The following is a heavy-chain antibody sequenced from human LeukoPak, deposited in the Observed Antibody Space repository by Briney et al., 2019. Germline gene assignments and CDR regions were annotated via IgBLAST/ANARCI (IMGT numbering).Heavy chain of an antibody. V-gene: IGHV4-30-4*08. Sequence: LRLSCAVSGLTLSDIWMNWVRQAPGKGLEWIGYIYYTGITYYNPSLKSRVTISVDTSKNQFSLNLSSVTAADTAVYYCARGGGGTSTVTIYWIDSWGQGTLVTVSS. D-gene: IGHD4-17*01. J-gene: IGHJ4*02. CDR2: IYYTGIT. CDR3: ARGGGGTSTVTIYWIDS. CDR1: GLTLSDIW.